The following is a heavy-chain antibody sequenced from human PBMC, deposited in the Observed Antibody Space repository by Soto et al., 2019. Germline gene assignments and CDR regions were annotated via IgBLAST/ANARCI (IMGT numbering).Heavy chain of an antibody. Sequence: HPGGSLRLSCAASGFTFSNYAMSWVRQAPGKGLEWVSAISGSGGSTYYADSVKGRFTISRDNSKNTLYLQMNSLRAEDTAVYYCAKGNKASWSGPSCWFDPWGQGTLVTAPQ. J-gene: IGHJ5*02. V-gene: IGHV3-23*01. CDR1: GFTFSNYA. CDR3: AKGNKASWSGPSCWFDP. CDR2: ISGSGGST. D-gene: IGHD3-3*01.